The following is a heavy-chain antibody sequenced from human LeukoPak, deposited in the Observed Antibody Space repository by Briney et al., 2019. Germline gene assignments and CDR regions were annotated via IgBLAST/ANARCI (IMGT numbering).Heavy chain of an antibody. J-gene: IGHJ4*02. CDR1: GYTFTGYY. V-gene: IGHV1-2*02. CDR2: INPNSGGT. D-gene: IGHD3-22*01. Sequence: ASVKVSCKASGYTFTGYYMHWVRQAPGQGLEWMGWINPNSGGTNYAQKFQGRVTMTRDTSISTAYMELSRLRSDDTAVYYCARDYDSSGYWGLDYWGQGTLVTASS. CDR3: ARDYDSSGYWGLDY.